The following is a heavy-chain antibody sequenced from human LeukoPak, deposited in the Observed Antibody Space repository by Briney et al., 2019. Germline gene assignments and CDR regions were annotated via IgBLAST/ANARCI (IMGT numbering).Heavy chain of an antibody. J-gene: IGHJ4*02. Sequence: GGSLRLSCAASGFTVSSNYMSWVRQAPGKGLEWVSVIYSGGSTYYADSVKGRFTISRDNAKNSLFLQMNSLTVEDTAVYYCAREASYSSSWATFDNWGQGTLVTV. CDR1: GFTVSSNY. CDR3: AREASYSSSWATFDN. D-gene: IGHD6-13*01. V-gene: IGHV3-66*01. CDR2: IYSGGST.